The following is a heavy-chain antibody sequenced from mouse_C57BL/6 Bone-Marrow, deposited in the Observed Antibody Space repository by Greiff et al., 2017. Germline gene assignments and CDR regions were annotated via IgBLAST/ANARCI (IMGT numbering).Heavy chain of an antibody. CDR1: GFTFSSYG. V-gene: IGHV5-6*01. CDR3: ARHAYDGYLYYFDY. J-gene: IGHJ2*01. Sequence: EVKLMESGGDLVKPGGSLKLSCAASGFTFSSYGMSWVRQTPDKRLEWVATISSGGSYTYYPDSVKGRFTISRENAKNTLYLQMSSRKSEDTAMYYCARHAYDGYLYYFDYWGQGTTLTVSS. D-gene: IGHD2-3*01. CDR2: ISSGGSYT.